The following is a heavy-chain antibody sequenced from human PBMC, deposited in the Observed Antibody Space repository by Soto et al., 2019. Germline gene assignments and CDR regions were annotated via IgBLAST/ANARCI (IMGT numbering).Heavy chain of an antibody. CDR3: AREGKGLSPDY. V-gene: IGHV1-18*01. J-gene: IGHJ4*02. CDR2: ISGYNGKT. CDR1: GYSFTRYG. D-gene: IGHD3-16*02. Sequence: ASVKVSCKASGYSFTRYGISWVRQAPGQGLEWMGWISGYNGKTKYAQKLQGRVSMTTDTSTSTAYMELRSLGSEDTAVYYCAREGKGLSPDYWGQGTLVTVSS.